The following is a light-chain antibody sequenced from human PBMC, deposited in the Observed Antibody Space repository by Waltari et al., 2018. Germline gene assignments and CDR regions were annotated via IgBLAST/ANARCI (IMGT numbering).Light chain of an antibody. J-gene: IGLJ2*01. Sequence: QSALTQPASVSGSPGPSITISCTGTISDVGGYNYVSWYQQHPGKAPKLMIYDVSNRPSGVSNRFSGSKSGNTASLTISGLQAEDEADYYCSSYISSSTLELFGGGTSLTVL. CDR3: SSYISSSTLEL. CDR1: ISDVGGYNY. CDR2: DVS. V-gene: IGLV2-14*03.